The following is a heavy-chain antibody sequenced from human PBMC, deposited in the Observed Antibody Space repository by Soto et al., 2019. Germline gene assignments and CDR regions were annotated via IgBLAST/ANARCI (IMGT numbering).Heavy chain of an antibody. CDR2: ISYDGSNK. Sequence: QVQLVESGGGVVQPRRSLRLSCAASGFTFSSYGMHWVREAPGKGLEWVAVISYDGSNKYYADSVKGRFTISRDNSKNTLYLQMNSLRAEDTAVYYCANSGSSSWYGFDYWGQGTLVTVSS. D-gene: IGHD6-13*01. CDR1: GFTFSSYG. CDR3: ANSGSSSWYGFDY. V-gene: IGHV3-30*18. J-gene: IGHJ4*02.